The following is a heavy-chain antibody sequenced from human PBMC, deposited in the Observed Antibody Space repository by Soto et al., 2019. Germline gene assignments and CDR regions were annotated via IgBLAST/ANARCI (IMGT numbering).Heavy chain of an antibody. CDR2: ISAYNGNT. J-gene: IGHJ3*02. V-gene: IGHV1-18*01. Sequence: GASVKVSCKASGYTFTSYGISWVRQAPGQGLEWMGWISAYNGNTNYAQKLQGRVTVTTDTSTSTAYMELRSLRSDDTAVYYCAREFSPSGYYYDSSGYYWAFDIWGQGTMVTVSS. D-gene: IGHD3-22*01. CDR3: AREFSPSGYYYDSSGYYWAFDI. CDR1: GYTFTSYG.